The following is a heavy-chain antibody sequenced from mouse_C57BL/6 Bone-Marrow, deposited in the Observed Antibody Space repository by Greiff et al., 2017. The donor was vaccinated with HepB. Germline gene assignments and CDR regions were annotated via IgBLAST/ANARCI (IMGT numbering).Heavy chain of an antibody. V-gene: IGHV5-12*01. CDR3: ARQESSMDY. CDR2: ISNGGGSN. Sequence: DVMFVESGGGLVQPGGSLKLSCAASGFTFSDYYMYWVRQTPEKRLEWVAYISNGGGSNYYPDTIKGRFTISRDNAKNTLYLQMSRLKSEDTAMYYCARQESSMDYWGQGTTVTVAS. CDR1: GFTFSDYY. J-gene: IGHJ4*01.